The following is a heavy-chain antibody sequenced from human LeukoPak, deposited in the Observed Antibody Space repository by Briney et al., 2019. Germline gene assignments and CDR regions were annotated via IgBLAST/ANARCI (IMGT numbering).Heavy chain of an antibody. V-gene: IGHV1-46*01. D-gene: IGHD6-19*01. CDR3: ARDSIAVSGTDFDY. CDR1: GYTFTGYY. CDR2: INPNGGST. Sequence: GASVKVSCKASGYTFTGYYMHWVRQAPGQGLEWMGIINPNGGSTTYAQKFHGRVTMTRDTSTSTVYMELSGLRSEDTAVYYCARDSIAVSGTDFDYWGQGTLVTVSS. J-gene: IGHJ4*02.